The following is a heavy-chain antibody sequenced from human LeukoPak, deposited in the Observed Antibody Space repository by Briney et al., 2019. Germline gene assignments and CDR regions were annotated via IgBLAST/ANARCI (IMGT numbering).Heavy chain of an antibody. D-gene: IGHD7-27*01. Sequence: GGSLRLSCAASGFTFSNAWMSWVRQAPGKGLEWVGRIKSKTDGGTTDYAAPVKGRFTISRDDSKNTLYLQMNRLKTEDTAVYYCTTVLTAYFYYYMDVWGKGTTVTVSS. CDR1: GFTFSNAW. CDR2: IKSKTDGGTT. CDR3: TTVLTAYFYYYMDV. J-gene: IGHJ6*03. V-gene: IGHV3-15*01.